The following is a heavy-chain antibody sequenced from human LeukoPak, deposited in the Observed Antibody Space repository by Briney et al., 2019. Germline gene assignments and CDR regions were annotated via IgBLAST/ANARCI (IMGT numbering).Heavy chain of an antibody. Sequence: ASVKVSCKASGYTFTSYDINWVRQATGQGLEWMGWMNPNSGNTGYAQKFQGRVTMTRNTSINTAYMELSSLRSEDTAVYYCARTEITIFGVPYGMDVWGQGTTVTVSS. D-gene: IGHD3-3*01. CDR1: GYTFTSYD. J-gene: IGHJ6*02. CDR3: ARTEITIFGVPYGMDV. V-gene: IGHV1-8*01. CDR2: MNPNSGNT.